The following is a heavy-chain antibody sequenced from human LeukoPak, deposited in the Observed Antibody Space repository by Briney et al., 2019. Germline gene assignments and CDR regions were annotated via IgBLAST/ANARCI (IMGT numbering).Heavy chain of an antibody. Sequence: AGSRRLSCAPSAFTFRSYCIRWVRQAPGKGLEWVAFIRYDGSNKYYADSVKGRFTIYRDNSKNTLYLQMNSLRAEDTAVYYCAKDRGVTTDYYYMDVWGKGTTVTVSS. CDR2: IRYDGSNK. CDR1: AFTFRSYC. J-gene: IGHJ6*03. D-gene: IGHD2-21*02. CDR3: AKDRGVTTDYYYMDV. V-gene: IGHV3-30*02.